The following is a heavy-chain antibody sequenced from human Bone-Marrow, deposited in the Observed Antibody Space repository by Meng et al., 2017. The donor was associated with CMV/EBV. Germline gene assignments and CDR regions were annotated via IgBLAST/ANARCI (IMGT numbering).Heavy chain of an antibody. J-gene: IGHJ6*02. CDR3: AKGLPGIAAALGV. V-gene: IGHV3-11*01. CDR1: GFTFNDHY. D-gene: IGHD6-13*01. Sequence: GGSLRLSCAASGFTFNDHYMNWIRQAPGKGLEWLSYISNLGNTVYYADSMKGRITISRDNARNSLYLQMNSLRVEDTAVYYCAKGLPGIAAALGVWGQGTTVTVSS. CDR2: ISNLGNTV.